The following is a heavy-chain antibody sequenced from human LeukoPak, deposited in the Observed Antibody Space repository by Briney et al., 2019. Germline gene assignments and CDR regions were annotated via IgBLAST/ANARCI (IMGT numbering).Heavy chain of an antibody. Sequence: PSETLSLTCSVSGDSISSYSWSWIRQPPGKGLEWIGYIHYSGSTTYNPSLKSRAIISIDPSKHQFSLSLSSVTAADTAVYYCARGQGSGSSWAFDYWGQGTLVIVSS. CDR3: ARGQGSGSSWAFDY. J-gene: IGHJ4*02. V-gene: IGHV4-59*01. D-gene: IGHD1-26*01. CDR1: GDSISSYS. CDR2: IHYSGST.